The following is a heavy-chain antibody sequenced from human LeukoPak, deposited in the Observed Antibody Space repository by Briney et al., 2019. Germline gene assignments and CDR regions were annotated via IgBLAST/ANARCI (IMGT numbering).Heavy chain of an antibody. J-gene: IGHJ4*02. CDR2: ISDSGIGT. D-gene: IGHD2-2*01. V-gene: IGHV3-23*01. CDR3: AKGLCSSTSCPQKD. CDR1: GFTFSSYA. Sequence: GRSLRLPCATSGFTFSSYAMNWVRQAPGRGLEWVSVISDSGIGTYYTDSVKGRFTISRDNSKNTLYLQMNSLRAEDTAVYCCAKGLCSSTSCPQKDWGQGTLVTVSS.